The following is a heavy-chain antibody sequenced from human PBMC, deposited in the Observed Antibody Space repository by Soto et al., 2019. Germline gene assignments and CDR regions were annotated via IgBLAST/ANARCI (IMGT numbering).Heavy chain of an antibody. CDR2: INHSGST. CDR1: GGSFSGYY. V-gene: IGHV4-34*01. Sequence: SETLSLTCAVYGGSFSGYYWSWIRQPPGKGLEWIGEINHSGSTNYNPSLKSRVTISVDTSKNQFSLKLSSVTAADTAVYYCARAGYCTNGVCYSFDYWGQGTLVTVSS. D-gene: IGHD2-8*01. CDR3: ARAGYCTNGVCYSFDY. J-gene: IGHJ4*02.